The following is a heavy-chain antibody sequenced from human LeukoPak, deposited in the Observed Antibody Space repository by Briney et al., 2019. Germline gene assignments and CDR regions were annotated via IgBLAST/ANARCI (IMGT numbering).Heavy chain of an antibody. CDR1: GYSFTSYW. D-gene: IGHD3-22*01. J-gene: IGHJ3*02. CDR3: ASQYYYDSSGYYVDAFDT. CDR2: IYPGDSDT. V-gene: IGHV5-51*01. Sequence: GESLKIPCKGSGYSFTSYWIGWVRQMPGKGLEWMGIIYPGDSDTRYSPSFQGQVTISADKSISTAYLQWSSLKASDTAMYYCASQYYYDSSGYYVDAFDTWGQGTMVTVSS.